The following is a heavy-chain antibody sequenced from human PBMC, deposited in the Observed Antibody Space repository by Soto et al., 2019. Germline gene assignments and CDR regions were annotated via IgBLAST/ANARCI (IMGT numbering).Heavy chain of an antibody. Sequence: ASVKVSCKASGYTFTSYGISWVRQAPGQGLEWMGWISAYNGNTNYAQKLQGRVTMTTDTSTSTAYMELRSLRSDDTAVYYCARERDIVVVVAATSPDYWGQGTLVTVSS. J-gene: IGHJ4*02. CDR3: ARERDIVVVVAATSPDY. D-gene: IGHD2-15*01. CDR2: ISAYNGNT. CDR1: GYTFTSYG. V-gene: IGHV1-18*01.